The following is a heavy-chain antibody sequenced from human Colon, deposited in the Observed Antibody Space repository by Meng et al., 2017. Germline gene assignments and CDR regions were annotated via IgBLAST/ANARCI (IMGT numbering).Heavy chain of an antibody. CDR1: GCFINTTDW. V-gene: IGHV4-4*02. Sequence: QGACPGLVMPSRSRSLTFAVFGCFINTTDWWTWGRQPPGKGLEWIGDIYHSGTTMSNPSLKSRLSMSIDKSLNQFSLELTSVTAADTAVYYCARMSVGAKRGRDYWGQGTLVTVSS. J-gene: IGHJ4*02. CDR2: IYHSGTT. CDR3: ARMSVGAKRGRDY. D-gene: IGHD1-26*01.